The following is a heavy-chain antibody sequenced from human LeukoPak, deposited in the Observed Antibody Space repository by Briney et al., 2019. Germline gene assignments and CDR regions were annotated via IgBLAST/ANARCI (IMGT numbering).Heavy chain of an antibody. CDR2: INPNSGGT. Sequence: GASVTVSCKASGYTFTGYYMHWVRQAPGQGLEWMGWINPNSGGTNYAQKFQGRVTMTRDTSISTAYMELSRLRSDDTAVYYCARSGDYYDSSGLDAFDIWGQGTMVTVSS. CDR3: ARSGDYYDSSGLDAFDI. CDR1: GYTFTGYY. D-gene: IGHD3-22*01. J-gene: IGHJ3*02. V-gene: IGHV1-2*02.